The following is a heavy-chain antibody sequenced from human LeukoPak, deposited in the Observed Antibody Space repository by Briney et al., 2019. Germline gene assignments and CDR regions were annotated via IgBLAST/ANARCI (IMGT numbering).Heavy chain of an antibody. J-gene: IGHJ5*02. CDR2: INSDGINT. CDR3: ARDLGQYYDTSDNWFDP. V-gene: IGHV3-74*01. CDR1: GFTFSNYW. Sequence: GGSLRLSCAASGFTFSNYWMHWVRQAPGKGLVGVSRINSDGINTSYADSVKGRFTISRDNAKNTLNLQMNSLRAEDTAVYYCARDLGQYYDTSDNWFDPWGQETLVTVSS. D-gene: IGHD3-22*01.